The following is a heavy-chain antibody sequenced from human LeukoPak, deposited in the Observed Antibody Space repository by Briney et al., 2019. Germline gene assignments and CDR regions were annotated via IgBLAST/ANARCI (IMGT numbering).Heavy chain of an antibody. CDR2: IYYSGST. Sequence: CXVSGGSISSYYWSWIRQPPGKGLEWIGYIYYSGSTNYNPSLKSRVTISVDTSKNQFSLKLSSVTAADTAVYYCARXXGSGYYYGDWGQGTLVTVSS. CDR3: ARXXGSGYYYGD. V-gene: IGHV4-59*08. CDR1: GGSISSYY. J-gene: IGHJ4*02. D-gene: IGHD3-22*01.